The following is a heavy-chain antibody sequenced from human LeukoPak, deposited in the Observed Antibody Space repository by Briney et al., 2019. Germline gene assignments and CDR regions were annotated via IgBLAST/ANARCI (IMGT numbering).Heavy chain of an antibody. CDR3: AITMVRGVITLDY. CDR2: INHSGST. V-gene: IGHV4-34*01. J-gene: IGHJ4*02. CDR1: GGSFSGYY. D-gene: IGHD3-10*01. Sequence: SETLSLTCAVYGGSFSGYYWSWIRPPPGKGLEWIGEINHSGSTNYNPSLKSRVTISVDTSKNQFSLKLSSVTAADTAVCYCAITMVRGVITLDYWGQGTLVTVSS.